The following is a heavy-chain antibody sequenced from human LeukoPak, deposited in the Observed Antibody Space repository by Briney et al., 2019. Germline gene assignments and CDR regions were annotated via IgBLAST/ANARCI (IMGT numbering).Heavy chain of an antibody. CDR1: GFTFTSYG. CDR3: AKDGGRYFDY. J-gene: IGHJ4*02. CDR2: ISYDGTNK. D-gene: IGHD3-16*01. V-gene: IGHV3-30*18. Sequence: PGGSLRLSCSASGFTFTSYGMNWVRQAPGKGLEWVAVISYDGTNKYYAESVKGRFSVSRDNSKNTLFLQMNSLRAEDTAVYYCAKDGGRYFDYWGQGTLVTVSS.